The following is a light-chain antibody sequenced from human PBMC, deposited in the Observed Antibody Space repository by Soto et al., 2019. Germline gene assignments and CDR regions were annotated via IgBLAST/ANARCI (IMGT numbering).Light chain of an antibody. Sequence: IQMTQSPPSLSASVGASVTMTCRASQTISNFVNWYQHKPGTAPKLLIFAASRLQTGVPLRFSGSGSGTNFTLTISNLHPEDFATYSCQQTYIIPLTFGGGTKVDI. CDR3: QQTYIIPLT. V-gene: IGKV1-39*01. J-gene: IGKJ4*01. CDR2: AAS. CDR1: QTISNF.